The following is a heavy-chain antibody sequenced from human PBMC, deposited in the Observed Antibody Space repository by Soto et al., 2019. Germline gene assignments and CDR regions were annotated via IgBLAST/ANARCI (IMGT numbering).Heavy chain of an antibody. Sequence: ASVKVSCKACGYTFTSYAMHWVRQAPGQGLEWMGWISAYNGNTNYAQKLQGRVTMTTDTSTSTAYMELRSLRSDDTAVYYCARTFRVTDCRGGSCSRFWLDPWGKGTLVTASS. CDR2: ISAYNGNT. D-gene: IGHD2-15*01. CDR3: ARTFRVTDCRGGSCSRFWLDP. V-gene: IGHV1-18*01. J-gene: IGHJ5*02. CDR1: GYTFTSYA.